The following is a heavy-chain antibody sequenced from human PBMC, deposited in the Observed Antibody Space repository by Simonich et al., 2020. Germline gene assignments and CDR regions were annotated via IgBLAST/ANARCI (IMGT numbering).Heavy chain of an antibody. V-gene: IGHV5-51*01. CDR3: ARQLNDFDI. J-gene: IGHJ3*02. Sequence: EVQLVQSGAEVKKPGESLKISCKGSGYSFTSYWIVGVRQMHGKGLEWLRISFPGDSYTSYSPSFQGQVTISADKSISTAYLQWSSLKASDTAMYYCARQLNDFDIWGQGTMVTVSS. CDR1: GYSFTSYW. D-gene: IGHD1-1*01. CDR2: SFPGDSYT.